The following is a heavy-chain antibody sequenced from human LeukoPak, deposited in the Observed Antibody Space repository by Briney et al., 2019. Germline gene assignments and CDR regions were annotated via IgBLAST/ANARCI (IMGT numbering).Heavy chain of an antibody. V-gene: IGHV3-30*18. Sequence: PGGSLRLSCAASGFTFSGYGMHWVRQAPGKGLEWVAVISYDGSNKYYADSVKGRFTISRDNSKNTLYLQMNSLRAEDTAVYYCAKGSSYLYYFDYWGQGTLVTVSS. D-gene: IGHD3-10*01. CDR1: GFTFSGYG. J-gene: IGHJ4*02. CDR3: AKGSSYLYYFDY. CDR2: ISYDGSNK.